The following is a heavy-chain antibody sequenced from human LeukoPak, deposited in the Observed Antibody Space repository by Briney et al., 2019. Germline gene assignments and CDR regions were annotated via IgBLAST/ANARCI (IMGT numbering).Heavy chain of an antibody. V-gene: IGHV4-34*01. CDR3: ARGTGIAAAGPFDY. CDR2: INHSGST. J-gene: IGHJ4*02. D-gene: IGHD6-13*01. CDR1: GGSFSGYY. Sequence: SETLSLTCAVSGGSFSGYYWSWIRQPPGKGLEWIGEINHSGSTNYNPSLKSRVTISVDTSKNQFSLKLSSVTAADTAVYYCARGTGIAAAGPFDYWGQGTLVTVSS.